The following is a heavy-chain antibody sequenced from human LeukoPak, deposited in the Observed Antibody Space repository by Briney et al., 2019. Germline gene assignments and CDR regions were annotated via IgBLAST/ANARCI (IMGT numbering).Heavy chain of an antibody. CDR1: GFTFSSYA. D-gene: IGHD3-3*01. CDR2: ISGSGGST. J-gene: IGHJ4*02. CDR3: AKPAPSYYDFWSGYYAFDY. V-gene: IGHV3-23*01. Sequence: PGGSLRLSCAASGFTFSSYAMSWVRQAPGKGLEWVSAISGSGGSTYYADSVKGRFTISRDNSKNTLYLQMNSLRAEDTAVYYCAKPAPSYYDFWSGYYAFDYWGQGTLVTVSS.